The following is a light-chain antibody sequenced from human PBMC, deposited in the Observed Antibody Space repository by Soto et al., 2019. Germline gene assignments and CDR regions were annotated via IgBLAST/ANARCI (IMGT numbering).Light chain of an antibody. Sequence: DIQMTQSPSTLSASVGDRVTITCRASQSINSWLAWYQQKPGKAPKLLIYKASSLESGVPSRFSGSGSGTEFTLTISSLQPDDFATYYCQQYNTYSWKFGQGTKVEIK. J-gene: IGKJ1*01. CDR2: KAS. V-gene: IGKV1-5*03. CDR3: QQYNTYSWK. CDR1: QSINSW.